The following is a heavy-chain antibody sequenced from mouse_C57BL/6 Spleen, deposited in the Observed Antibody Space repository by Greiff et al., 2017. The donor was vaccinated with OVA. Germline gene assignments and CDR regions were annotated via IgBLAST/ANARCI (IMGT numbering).Heavy chain of an antibody. V-gene: IGHV1-15*01. J-gene: IGHJ4*01. Sequence: VKLQQSGAELVRPGASVTLSCKASGYTFTDYEMHWVKPTPVHGLEWIGAIDPETGGTAYNQKFKGKAILTADQSSSTAYMELRSLTSEDSAVYYCTRKDDGYSHYAMDYWGQGTSVTVSS. CDR2: IDPETGGT. CDR3: TRKDDGYSHYAMDY. D-gene: IGHD2-3*01. CDR1: GYTFTDYE.